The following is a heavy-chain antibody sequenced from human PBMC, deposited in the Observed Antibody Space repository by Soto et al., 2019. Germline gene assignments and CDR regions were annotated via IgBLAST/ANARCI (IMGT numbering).Heavy chain of an antibody. CDR2: IWYDGSKK. CDR1: EFTFSTYG. Sequence: PGGSLRLSCAASEFTFSTYGMYWVRQAPGKGLEWVAVIWYDGSKKYYADSVKGRFTISRDNSKDTLYLQMNSLRAEDTAIYYCAKASVWYPYFDSWGQGTLVTVSS. V-gene: IGHV3-33*06. J-gene: IGHJ4*02. D-gene: IGHD6-13*01. CDR3: AKASVWYPYFDS.